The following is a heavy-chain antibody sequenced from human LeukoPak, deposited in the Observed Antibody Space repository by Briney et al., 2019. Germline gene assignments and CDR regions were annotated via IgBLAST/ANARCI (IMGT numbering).Heavy chain of an antibody. J-gene: IGHJ4*02. Sequence: GGSLRLSCAASGFSVSSNYMSWVRQAPGEGLEWVSVISGSGDSTLYADSVKGRFTVSRDNSKNTLYLQMNSLRAEDTAVYYCAKDRYCSSTRCYGDFDYWGQGTLVTVSS. V-gene: IGHV3-23*01. D-gene: IGHD2-2*01. CDR1: GFSVSSNY. CDR3: AKDRYCSSTRCYGDFDY. CDR2: ISGSGDST.